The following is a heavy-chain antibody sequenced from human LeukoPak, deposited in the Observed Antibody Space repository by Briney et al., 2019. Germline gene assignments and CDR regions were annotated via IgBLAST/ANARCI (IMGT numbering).Heavy chain of an antibody. Sequence: GGSLRLSCAASGFTFDDYAMHWVRQAPGKGLEYYADSVKGRFTISRDNSKNSLYLQMNSLRAEDTAVYYCAELGITMIGGVWGKGTTVTISS. CDR1: GFTFDDYA. CDR3: AELGITMIGGV. D-gene: IGHD3-10*02. V-gene: IGHV3-43D*03. J-gene: IGHJ6*04.